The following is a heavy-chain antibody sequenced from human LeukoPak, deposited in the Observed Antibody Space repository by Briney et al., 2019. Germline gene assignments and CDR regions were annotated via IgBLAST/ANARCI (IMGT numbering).Heavy chain of an antibody. CDR2: ISTSGGTT. D-gene: IGHD2-15*01. J-gene: IGHJ4*02. CDR3: TRDSGYCNDDSCHHFDY. Sequence: GGSLRLSCAASGFTFSSYEMNWVRQAPGKGLEWISYISTSGGTTYYGDSVKGRFTISRHNVKNSLYLQMSSLRAEDTAVYYCTRDSGYCNDDSCHHFDYWGQGTLVAVSS. V-gene: IGHV3-48*03. CDR1: GFTFSSYE.